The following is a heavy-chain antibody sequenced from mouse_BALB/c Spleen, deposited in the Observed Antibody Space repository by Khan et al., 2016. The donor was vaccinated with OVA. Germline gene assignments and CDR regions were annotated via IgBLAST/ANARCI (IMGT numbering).Heavy chain of an antibody. CDR1: GFTFSSDW. Sequence: EVQLEASGGGLVQPGGSMKLSCVASGFTFSSDWMSWVRQSPEKGLEWVAEIRLKSDNYATHYAESVKGKFTISRDDSKSRLYLQMTSLGAEDTGFYYCTQLGRSYWGQGTLVTVSA. V-gene: IGHV6-6*02. CDR3: TQLGRSY. D-gene: IGHD4-1*02. CDR2: IRLKSDNYAT. J-gene: IGHJ3*01.